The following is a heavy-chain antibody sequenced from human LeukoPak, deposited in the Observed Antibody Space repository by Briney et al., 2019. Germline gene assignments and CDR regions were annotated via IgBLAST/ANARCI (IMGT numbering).Heavy chain of an antibody. CDR1: GFTFSSYS. V-gene: IGHV3-48*01. Sequence: PGGSLRLSCAASGFTFSSYSMNWVRQAPGKGLEWVSYSSSSSSTIYYADSVKGRFTISRDNAKNSLYLQMNSLRAEDTAVYYCASLQGYCSSTSCYAIYYGMDVWGQGTTVTVSS. CDR3: ASLQGYCSSTSCYAIYYGMDV. D-gene: IGHD2-2*01. J-gene: IGHJ6*02. CDR2: SSSSSSTI.